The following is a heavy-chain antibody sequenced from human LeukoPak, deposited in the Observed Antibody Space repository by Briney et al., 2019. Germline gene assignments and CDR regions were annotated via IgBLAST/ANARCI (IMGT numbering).Heavy chain of an antibody. J-gene: IGHJ4*02. V-gene: IGHV1-2*02. Sequence: ASVKVSCKASGYTFTDYYTHWVRQAPGQGLEWMGWLNPNSGDTNYAQKFQGRVSKTRDTSVSTAYMDLSDLRSDDTAVYYCARGRHIEMTTMSGGSDYWGQGTLVTVSS. CDR2: LNPNSGDT. CDR3: ARGRHIEMTTMSGGSDY. CDR1: GYTFTDYY. D-gene: IGHD5-24*01.